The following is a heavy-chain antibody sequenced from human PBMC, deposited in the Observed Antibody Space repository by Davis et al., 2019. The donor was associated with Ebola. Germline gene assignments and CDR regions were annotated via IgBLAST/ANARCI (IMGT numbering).Heavy chain of an antibody. CDR3: ARGATIFGVALADY. V-gene: IGHV3-7*05. J-gene: IGHJ4*02. Sequence: GESLKISCAASGFTFSGSAMHWVRQASGKGLEWVANIKQDGSEKYYVDSVKGRFTISRDNAKNSLYLQMNSLRAEDTAVYYCARGATIFGVALADYWGQGTLVTVSS. CDR2: IKQDGSEK. D-gene: IGHD3-3*01. CDR1: GFTFSGSA.